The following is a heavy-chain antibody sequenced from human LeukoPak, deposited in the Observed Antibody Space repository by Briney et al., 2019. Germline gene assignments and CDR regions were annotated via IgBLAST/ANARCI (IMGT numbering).Heavy chain of an antibody. D-gene: IGHD4-11*01. CDR1: GGSISSGGYY. V-gene: IGHV4-31*03. CDR2: IYYSGST. CDR3: AREGLDYRRWFDP. J-gene: IGHJ5*02. Sequence: PSETLSLTCTVSGGSISSGGYYWSWIRQHPGKGLEWIEYIYYSGSTYYNPSLKSRVTISVDTSKTQFSLKLSSVTAADTAVYYCAREGLDYRRWFDPWGQGTLVTVSS.